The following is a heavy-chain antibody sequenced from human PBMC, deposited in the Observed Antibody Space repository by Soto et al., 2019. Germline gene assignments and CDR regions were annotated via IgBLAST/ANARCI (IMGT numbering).Heavy chain of an antibody. Sequence: SETLSLTCAVSGGSISSGGYSWSWIRQPPGKGLEWIGYIYHSGSTYYNPSLKSRVTISVDTSKNQFSLKLTSVTAADTAVYYCARDKITGLFDYWGQGTMVTVSS. V-gene: IGHV4-30-2*01. J-gene: IGHJ4*03. CDR1: GGSISSGGYS. CDR3: ARDKITGLFDY. D-gene: IGHD2-8*02. CDR2: IYHSGST.